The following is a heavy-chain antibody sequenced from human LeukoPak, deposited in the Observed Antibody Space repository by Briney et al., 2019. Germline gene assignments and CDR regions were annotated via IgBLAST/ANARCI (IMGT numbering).Heavy chain of an antibody. D-gene: IGHD5-24*01. V-gene: IGHV1-2*04. CDR1: GYTFAGYY. J-gene: IGHJ4*02. Sequence: ASVKVSCKASGYTFAGYYMHWVRQAPGQGLEWMGWINPNSGGTNYAQKFQGWVTMTRDTSISTAYMELSRLRSDDTAVYYCARASMGDGYNLDFDYWGQGTLVTVSS. CDR3: ARASMGDGYNLDFDY. CDR2: INPNSGGT.